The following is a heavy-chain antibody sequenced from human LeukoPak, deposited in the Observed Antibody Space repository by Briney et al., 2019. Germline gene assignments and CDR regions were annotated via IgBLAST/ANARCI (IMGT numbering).Heavy chain of an antibody. V-gene: IGHV3-23*01. CDR1: GFTFSSYA. Sequence: GGSLRLSCAASGFTFSSYAMSWVRQAPGKGLEWVSAISGSGGSTYYADSVKGRFTISRDNSKNTLYLQMNSLRAEDTAVYYCAKLHYDILTGYFPDAFDIWGQGTVVTVSS. D-gene: IGHD3-9*01. CDR3: AKLHYDILTGYFPDAFDI. J-gene: IGHJ3*02. CDR2: ISGSGGST.